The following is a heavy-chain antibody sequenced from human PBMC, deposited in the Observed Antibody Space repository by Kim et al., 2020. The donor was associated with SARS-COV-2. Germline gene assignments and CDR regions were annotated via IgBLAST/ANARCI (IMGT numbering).Heavy chain of an antibody. Sequence: GGSLRLSCAASGFTFSSYAMSWVRQAPGKGLEWVSAISGSGGSTYYADSVKGRFTISRDNSKNTLYLQLNSLRAEDTAVYYCAKAYDFWSGEYFDLWGRGTPVTVSS. J-gene: IGHJ2*01. D-gene: IGHD3-3*01. CDR1: GFTFSSYA. CDR3: AKAYDFWSGEYFDL. CDR2: ISGSGGST. V-gene: IGHV3-23*01.